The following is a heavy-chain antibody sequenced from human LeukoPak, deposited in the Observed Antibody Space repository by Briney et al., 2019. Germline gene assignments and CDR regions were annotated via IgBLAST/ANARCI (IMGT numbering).Heavy chain of an antibody. V-gene: IGHV3-7*01. CDR3: VRGLQWFYYAFDI. CDR2: IKQDGSEK. D-gene: IGHD2-8*01. Sequence: PGGSLRLSCAASGFTFSSYWMSWVRQAPGKGLEWVANIKQDGSEKYYVDSVKGRFTISRDNAKNSLYLQMISLRVEDTAVYYCVRGLQWFYYAFDIWGQGTLVTVSS. J-gene: IGHJ3*02. CDR1: GFTFSSYW.